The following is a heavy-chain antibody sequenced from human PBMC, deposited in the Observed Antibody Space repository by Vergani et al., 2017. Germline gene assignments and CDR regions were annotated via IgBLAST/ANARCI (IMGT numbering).Heavy chain of an antibody. CDR1: GYTFTGYY. CDR2: INTNSGGT. Sequence: QVQLVQSGAEVKKPGASVKVSCKASGYTFTGYYMHWVRQAPGQGHEWKGRINTNSGGTNYAQKFQGRVTMIRDTSISPGYMELGRLRSDDTAVYYCARGQWLPTLSFAYWGRGTLVTVSS. CDR3: ARGQWLPTLSFAY. V-gene: IGHV1-2*02. J-gene: IGHJ4*02. D-gene: IGHD6-19*01.